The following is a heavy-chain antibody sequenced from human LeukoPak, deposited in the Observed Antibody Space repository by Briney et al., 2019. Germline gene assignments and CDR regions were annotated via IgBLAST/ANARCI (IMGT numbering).Heavy chain of an antibody. J-gene: IGHJ4*02. V-gene: IGHV1-69*05. CDR3: ARGPRSVAGTQIDY. CDR2: IIPIFGTA. CDR1: GGTFSSYA. Sequence: ASVKFSCKASGGTFSSYAISWVRQAPGQGLEWMGGIIPIFGTANYAQKFQGRVTITTDESTSTAYMELSSLRSEDTAVYYCARGPRSVAGTQIDYWGQGTLVTVSS. D-gene: IGHD6-19*01.